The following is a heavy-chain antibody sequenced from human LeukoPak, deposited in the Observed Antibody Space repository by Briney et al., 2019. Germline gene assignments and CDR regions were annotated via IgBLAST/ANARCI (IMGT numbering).Heavy chain of an antibody. CDR1: GYTFTDYY. Sequence: ASVKVSCEASGYTFTDYYMHWVRQVPGQGLEWVGWFNPTGGGSHLAQKFQGRVALTMDASINTAYLDVIRLRSDDTAFYYCAKVAFDSSGYQYYSDSWGQGSLVTVSS. J-gene: IGHJ4*02. D-gene: IGHD3-22*01. V-gene: IGHV1-2*02. CDR2: FNPTGGGS. CDR3: AKVAFDSSGYQYYSDS.